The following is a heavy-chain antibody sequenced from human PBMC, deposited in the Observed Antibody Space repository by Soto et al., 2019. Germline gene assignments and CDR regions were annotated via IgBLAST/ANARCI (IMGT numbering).Heavy chain of an antibody. CDR2: IKQDGSEK. CDR1: GFTFSSYW. J-gene: IGHJ3*02. Sequence: GGSLRLSCAASGFTFSSYWMSWVRQAPGKGLEWVANIKQDGSEKYYVDSVKGRFTISRDNAKNSLYLQMNSLRAEDADVYYCARSGADYYDSSGYFDAMDIWGQGTMVTVSS. V-gene: IGHV3-7*01. D-gene: IGHD3-22*01. CDR3: ARSGADYYDSSGYFDAMDI.